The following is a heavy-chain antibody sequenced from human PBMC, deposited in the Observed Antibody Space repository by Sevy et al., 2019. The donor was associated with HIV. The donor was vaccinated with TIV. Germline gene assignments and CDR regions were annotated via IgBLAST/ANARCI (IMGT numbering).Heavy chain of an antibody. D-gene: IGHD1-1*01. V-gene: IGHV3-30-3*01. CDR1: GFTLNFFC. CDR3: ALERLSSAVAEYFHN. J-gene: IGHJ1*01. Sequence: GGSLRLSCAASGFTLNFFCMHWVRQAPGKGLEWVATISFDGSNEHYADSVKGRFTISRDNSKNSLFLQMNSLRADDSAVYYCALERLSSAVAEYFHNWGQGALVTVSS. CDR2: ISFDGSNE.